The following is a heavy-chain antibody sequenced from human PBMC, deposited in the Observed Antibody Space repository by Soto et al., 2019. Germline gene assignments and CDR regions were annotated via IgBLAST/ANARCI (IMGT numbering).Heavy chain of an antibody. CDR3: ARVEAVAGLYNYHGLDV. CDR2: IVPIFGTT. J-gene: IGHJ6*02. Sequence: QVQLVQSGAEVKKPGSSVKVSCKVSGGTFSNYAIDWVRLAPGHGLEWMGGIVPIFGTTYYTQKVQGRAKIIADDSTTTAYLEMSSLRSEDTAIYYCARVEAVAGLYNYHGLDVWGQGTAVTVSS. D-gene: IGHD6-19*01. V-gene: IGHV1-69*12. CDR1: GGTFSNYA.